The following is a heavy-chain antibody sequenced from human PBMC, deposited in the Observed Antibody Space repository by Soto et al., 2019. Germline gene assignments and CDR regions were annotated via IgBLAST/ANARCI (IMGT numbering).Heavy chain of an antibody. V-gene: IGHV3-23*01. CDR3: AKDDAGIVVVPAALDI. CDR1: GFTFSSYA. J-gene: IGHJ3*02. CDR2: ISGSGGST. Sequence: EVQLLESGGGLVQPGGSLRLSCAASGFTFSSYAMSWVRQAPGKGLEWVSAISGSGGSTYYAVSVKGRFTISRDNSKNTLYLQMNSLRAEDTAVYYCAKDDAGIVVVPAALDIWGQGTMVTVSS. D-gene: IGHD2-2*01.